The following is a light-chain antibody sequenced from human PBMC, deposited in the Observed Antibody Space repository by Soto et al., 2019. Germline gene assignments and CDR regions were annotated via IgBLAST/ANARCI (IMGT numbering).Light chain of an antibody. J-gene: IGKJ4*01. CDR1: QTVSNY. CDR3: QERSSWPL. CDR2: DTS. Sequence: IVFTQSPAILSLSQGDTGTLSCRASQTVSNYLTWYQQKPGQAPRLLIYDTSKRAAGIPARFSGSGSGTDFTLTISSLEPEDFAVYYCQERSSWPLFGLGTKVDSK. V-gene: IGKV3-11*01.